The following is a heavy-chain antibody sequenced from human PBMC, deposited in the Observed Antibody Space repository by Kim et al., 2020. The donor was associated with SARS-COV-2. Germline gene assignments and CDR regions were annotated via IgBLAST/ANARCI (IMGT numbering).Heavy chain of an antibody. J-gene: IGHJ3*02. V-gene: IGHV4-30-4*01. Sequence: SETLSLTCTVSGGYISRGGYYWSWIRQPPGRGLEWIGYLYSSESTYRNPSLKGRVHISADTSKNQFSLNLSSVTAADTAVYYCARGDWFGDRTDAFDMWGQGTMVTVSS. D-gene: IGHD3-10*01. CDR1: GGYISRGGYY. CDR2: LYSSEST. CDR3: ARGDWFGDRTDAFDM.